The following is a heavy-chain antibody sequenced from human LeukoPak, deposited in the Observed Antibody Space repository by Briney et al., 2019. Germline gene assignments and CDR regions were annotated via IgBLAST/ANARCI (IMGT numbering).Heavy chain of an antibody. CDR1: GGSIRSYY. Sequence: PSETLSLTCTVSGGSIRSYYWSWIRQPPGKGLQWIGHIYYSGTTNNNPSLESRVTMSVDTSKTRFSLKVTSVTAADTAVYYCAGLTLRPPYYLDYWGQGILVTVSS. CDR3: AGLTLRPPYYLDY. CDR2: IYYSGTT. V-gene: IGHV4-59*08. D-gene: IGHD5-12*01. J-gene: IGHJ4*02.